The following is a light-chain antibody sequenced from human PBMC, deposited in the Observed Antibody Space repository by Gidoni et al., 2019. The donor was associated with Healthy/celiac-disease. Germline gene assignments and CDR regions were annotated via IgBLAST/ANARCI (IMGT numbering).Light chain of an antibody. CDR1: NIGSKS. V-gene: IGLV3-21*02. CDR2: DDS. CDR3: QVWDSSSDPVV. J-gene: IGLJ2*01. Sequence: SYVLTQPPSVSVAPGQTARITCGGNNIGSKSVHWYQQKPCQAPVLVVYDDSDRPSGIPERFSGSNSGNTATLTISRVEAGDEADYYCQVWDSSSDPVVFGGGTKLTVL.